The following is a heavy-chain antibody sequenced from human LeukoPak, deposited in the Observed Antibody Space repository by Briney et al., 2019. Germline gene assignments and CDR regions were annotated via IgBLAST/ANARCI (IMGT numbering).Heavy chain of an antibody. J-gene: IGHJ5*02. CDR2: IRYDGSNK. V-gene: IGHV3-30*02. CDR1: GFTFSSYG. CDR3: ASFRFVVLIT. D-gene: IGHD2-8*01. Sequence: GGSLRLSCAASGFTFSSYGMHWVRQAPGKGLEWVAFIRYDGSNKYYADSVKGRFTISRDNSKNTLYLQMNSLRAEDTAVYHCASFRFVVLITWGQGTLVTVSS.